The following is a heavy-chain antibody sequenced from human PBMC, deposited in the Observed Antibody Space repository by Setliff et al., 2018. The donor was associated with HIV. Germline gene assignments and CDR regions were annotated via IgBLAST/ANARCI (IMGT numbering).Heavy chain of an antibody. Sequence: HPGGSLRLSCSASGFTFTIYPMHWVRQAPGKGLEYVSAISPNGDNTHYADSVKGRFPISRDNSKNTVYLQMNSLRAEDTAVYFCAKDEGRVGATKVNLKYWGQGTLVTVSS. CDR3: AKDEGRVGATKVNLKY. D-gene: IGHD1-26*01. CDR2: ISPNGDNT. J-gene: IGHJ4*02. V-gene: IGHV3-64*04. CDR1: GFTFTIYP.